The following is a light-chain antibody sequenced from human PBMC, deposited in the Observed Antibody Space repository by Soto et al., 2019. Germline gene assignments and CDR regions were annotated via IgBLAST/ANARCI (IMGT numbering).Light chain of an antibody. CDR3: AAWDDSLSGVV. V-gene: IGLV1-47*01. CDR1: SSNIGSNY. J-gene: IGLJ2*01. Sequence: QAVVTQPPSASGTPGQRVTISCSGSSSNIGSNYVYWYQQLPGTVPQLLIYRNNERPSGVPDRFSGSKSGTSAPLAISGLRSEDQADYYCAAWDDSLSGVVFGGGTKLTVL. CDR2: RNN.